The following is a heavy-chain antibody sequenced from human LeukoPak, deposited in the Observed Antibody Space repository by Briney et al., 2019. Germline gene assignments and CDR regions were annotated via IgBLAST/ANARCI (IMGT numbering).Heavy chain of an antibody. J-gene: IGHJ4*02. V-gene: IGHV3-30*18. CDR2: ISYDGSNK. CDR3: LKVPNYSSGY. CDR1: GFTFSSCG. Sequence: GGSLRLSCAASGFTFSSCGMHWVRQAPGKGLEWVAVISYDGSNKYYADSVKGRFTISRDNSMNTLYLQMSSLTAEDTAVYYCLKVPNYSSGYWGQGTLVTVSS. D-gene: IGHD6-25*01.